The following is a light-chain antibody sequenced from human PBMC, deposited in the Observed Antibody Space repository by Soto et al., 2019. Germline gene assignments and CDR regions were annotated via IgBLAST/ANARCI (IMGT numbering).Light chain of an antibody. CDR2: AAS. CDR3: QQSSTTPRT. Sequence: DLQMTQSPSSLSASVGDRVTITCRASQSINTYLNWYQQKPGKAPKFLIYAASTLQRGVPSRFSGSGSGTEFTLTISSLQPEDSATYYCQQSSTTPRTFGQGTKLEIK. V-gene: IGKV1-39*01. J-gene: IGKJ2*01. CDR1: QSINTY.